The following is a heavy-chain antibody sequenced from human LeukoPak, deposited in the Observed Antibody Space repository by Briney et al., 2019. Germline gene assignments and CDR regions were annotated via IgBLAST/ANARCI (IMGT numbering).Heavy chain of an antibody. CDR2: IYYSGST. CDR1: GGSISSYY. CDR3: ARGGSPVQLLYLEPYSMDV. J-gene: IGHJ6*02. V-gene: IGHV4-59*01. Sequence: SETLSLTCTVSGGSISSYYWSWIRQPPGKGLEWIGYIYYSGSTNYNPSLKSRVTISVDTSKNQFSLKLSSVTAADTAVYYCARGGSPVQLLYLEPYSMDVWGQGTTVTVSS. D-gene: IGHD2-2*02.